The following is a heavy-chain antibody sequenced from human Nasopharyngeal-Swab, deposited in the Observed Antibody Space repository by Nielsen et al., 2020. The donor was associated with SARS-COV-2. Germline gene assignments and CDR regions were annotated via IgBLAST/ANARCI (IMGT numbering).Heavy chain of an antibody. Sequence: GESLKISCKGSGSSFTTYWIGWVRQMPGKGLEWMGITYPGDSNTRYSPSFQGQVTISVDKYSSTAYLQWSSLKASDTAIYYCARPMRPMGHYYFGMDVWGQGTTVTVSS. V-gene: IGHV5-51*01. J-gene: IGHJ6*02. CDR3: ARPMRPMGHYYFGMDV. CDR1: GSSFTTYW. CDR2: TYPGDSNT. D-gene: IGHD1-26*01.